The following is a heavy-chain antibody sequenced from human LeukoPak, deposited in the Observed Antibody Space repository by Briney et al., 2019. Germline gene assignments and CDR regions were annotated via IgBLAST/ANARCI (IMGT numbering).Heavy chain of an antibody. Sequence: SGGSLRLSCAASGFTFSSYAMSWVRQAPGKGLEWVSAISGSGGSTYYADSVKGWFTISRDNSKNTLYLQMNSLRAEDTAVYYCARDPEGVIRLGYWGQGTLVTVSS. D-gene: IGHD1-1*01. V-gene: IGHV3-23*01. CDR3: ARDPEGVIRLGY. CDR2: ISGSGGST. J-gene: IGHJ4*02. CDR1: GFTFSSYA.